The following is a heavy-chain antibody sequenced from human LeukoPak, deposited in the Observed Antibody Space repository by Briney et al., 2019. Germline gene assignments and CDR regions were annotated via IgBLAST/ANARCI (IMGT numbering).Heavy chain of an antibody. V-gene: IGHV3-66*01. CDR2: IHRDGPT. J-gene: IGHJ4*02. Sequence: PGGSLRLSCAASGFTVSSTYMSWVRQAPGKGLEWVSVIHRDGPTYYADSVKGRFTISRDNSKNTLFLQMSSLRAEDTAVYYCARGYNTAVKNFDYWGQGTLVAVSS. D-gene: IGHD5-24*01. CDR1: GFTVSSTY. CDR3: ARGYNTAVKNFDY.